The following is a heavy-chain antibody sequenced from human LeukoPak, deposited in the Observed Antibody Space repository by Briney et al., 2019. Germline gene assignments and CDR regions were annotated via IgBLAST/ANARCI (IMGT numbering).Heavy chain of an antibody. CDR2: IYYSGST. CDR1: GGSISSGDYY. CDR3: ARADGYSYGRFDY. D-gene: IGHD5-18*01. Sequence: SQTLSLTCTVSGGSISSGDYYWSWIRQPPGKGLEWIGYIYYSGSTNYNPSLKSRVTISVDTSKNQFSLKLSSVTAADTAVYYCARADGYSYGRFDYWGPGTLVTVSS. J-gene: IGHJ4*02. V-gene: IGHV4-30-4*08.